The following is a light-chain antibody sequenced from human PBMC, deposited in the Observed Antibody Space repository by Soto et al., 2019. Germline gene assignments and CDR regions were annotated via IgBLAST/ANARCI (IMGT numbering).Light chain of an antibody. CDR2: DAS. J-gene: IGKJ1*01. Sequence: DIQMTQSPSTLSASVGDRVTITCRASQSISSWLAWYQQKPGKAPKVLIYDASSLESGVPSRFSGSGSGTEFPLTISSLQPDDFATYYCQQYNSYPWTFGHGTKVEIK. CDR3: QQYNSYPWT. CDR1: QSISSW. V-gene: IGKV1-5*01.